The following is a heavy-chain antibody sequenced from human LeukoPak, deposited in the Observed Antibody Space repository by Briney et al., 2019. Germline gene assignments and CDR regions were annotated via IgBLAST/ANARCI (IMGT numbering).Heavy chain of an antibody. CDR3: ARYYYGSGSYYNDNGMDV. Sequence: ASVKVSCKASGCTFTSYYMHWVRQAPGQGLEWMGIINPSGGSTSYAQKFQGRVTMTRDTSTSTVYMELSSLRSEDTAVYYCARYYYGSGSYYNDNGMDVWGQGTTVTVSS. D-gene: IGHD3-10*01. V-gene: IGHV1-46*01. J-gene: IGHJ6*02. CDR2: INPSGGST. CDR1: GCTFTSYY.